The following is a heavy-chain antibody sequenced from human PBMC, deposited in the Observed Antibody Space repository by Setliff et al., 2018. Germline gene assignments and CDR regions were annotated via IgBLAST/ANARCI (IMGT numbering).Heavy chain of an antibody. D-gene: IGHD3-22*01. CDR1: GDSISSSSYY. CDR3: ARELAYYEDSAFRSGDAFDI. V-gene: IGHV4-39*07. CDR2: IYYSGST. J-gene: IGHJ3*02. Sequence: SETLSLTCTVSGDSISSSSYYWGWIRQPPGKGLEWIGSIYYSGSTYYNPSLKSRVTISVDKSRNQFSLRLTSVTAADTAVYYCARELAYYEDSAFRSGDAFDIWGQGTMVTVSS.